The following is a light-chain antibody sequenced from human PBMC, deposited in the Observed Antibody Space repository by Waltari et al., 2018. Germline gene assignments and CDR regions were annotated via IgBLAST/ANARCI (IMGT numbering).Light chain of an antibody. CDR3: SSYTSSSTPYV. J-gene: IGLJ1*01. CDR1: SSDVGGYNY. V-gene: IGLV2-14*01. CDR2: EVS. Sequence: QSALTQPASVSGSPGQSITISCPGTSSDVGGYNYASWYQQHPGKAPKLMIYEVSNRPSGVSNRFSGSKSGNTASLTISGLQAEDEADYYCSSYTSSSTPYVFGTGIKVTVL.